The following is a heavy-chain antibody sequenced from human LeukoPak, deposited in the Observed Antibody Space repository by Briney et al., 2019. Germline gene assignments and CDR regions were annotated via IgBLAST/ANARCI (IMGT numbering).Heavy chain of an antibody. CDR2: ISNDGNKK. J-gene: IGHJ6*02. CDR3: AKDRSPTVTSFYYYHGMDV. D-gene: IGHD4-17*01. V-gene: IGHV3-30*18. Sequence: GRSLRLSCAASGFTFSRHGMHWVRQAPGKGLEWVTVISNDGNKKYYADSVKGRFTTSRDNSKLYLQMDSLRPEGTAVYYCAKDRSPTVTSFYYYHGMDVWGQGTTVTVSS. CDR1: GFTFSRHG.